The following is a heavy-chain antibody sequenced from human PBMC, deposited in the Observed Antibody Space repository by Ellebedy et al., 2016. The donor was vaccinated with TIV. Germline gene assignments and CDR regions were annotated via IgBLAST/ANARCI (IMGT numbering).Heavy chain of an antibody. CDR2: IYYSGST. CDR1: GGSISSSSYY. V-gene: IGHV4-39*02. Sequence: SETLSLXXTVSGGSISSSSYYWGWIRQPPGKGLEWIGSIYYSGSTYYNPSLKSRVTISVDTSKNQFSLKLSSVTAADTAVYYCAREGYSSGWYSVQGAFDIWGQGTMVTVSS. CDR3: AREGYSSGWYSVQGAFDI. J-gene: IGHJ3*02. D-gene: IGHD6-19*01.